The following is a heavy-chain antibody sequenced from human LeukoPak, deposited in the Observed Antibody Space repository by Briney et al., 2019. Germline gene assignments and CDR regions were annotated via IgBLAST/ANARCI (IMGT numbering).Heavy chain of an antibody. CDR1: GRSFSGYY. J-gene: IGHJ4*02. D-gene: IGHD3-9*01. CDR2: INHSGST. V-gene: IGHV4-34*01. Sequence: PSETLSLTCAVYGRSFSGYYWSWIRQPPGKGLEWIGEINHSGSTNYNPSLKSRVTISVDTSKNQFSLKLSSVTAADTAVYYCATSQLRYFDWFLVESYYFDYWGQGTLVTVSS. CDR3: ATSQLRYFDWFLVESYYFDY.